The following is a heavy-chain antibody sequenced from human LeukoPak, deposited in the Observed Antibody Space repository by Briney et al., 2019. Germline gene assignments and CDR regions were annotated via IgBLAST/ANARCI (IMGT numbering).Heavy chain of an antibody. CDR1: GGSFSGYY. CDR2: INHSGST. Sequence: PSETLSLTCAVYGGSFSGYYWSWIRQPPGKGLEWIGEINHSGSTNYNPSLKSRVTISVDTSKNQFSLKLSSVTAADTAVYYCARAAYSSGWYISSGYYYMDVWGKGTTVTVSS. J-gene: IGHJ6*03. D-gene: IGHD6-19*01. CDR3: ARAAYSSGWYISSGYYYMDV. V-gene: IGHV4-34*01.